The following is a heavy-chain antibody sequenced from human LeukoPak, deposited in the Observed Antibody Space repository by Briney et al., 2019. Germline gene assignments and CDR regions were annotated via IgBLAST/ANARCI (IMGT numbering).Heavy chain of an antibody. D-gene: IGHD3-22*01. CDR2: FYVGGAT. CDR1: GFSVTNNY. J-gene: IGHJ4*02. Sequence: GGSLRLSCAVSGFSVTNNYMSWVRQAPGKGLEWVSVFYVGGATYYADSVKGRFTNSRDNSKNTLYLQMSSLRAEDTAIYYCAKGISGYRSGTGGLIDYWGQGTLVTVSS. V-gene: IGHV3-53*01. CDR3: AKGISGYRSGTGGLIDY.